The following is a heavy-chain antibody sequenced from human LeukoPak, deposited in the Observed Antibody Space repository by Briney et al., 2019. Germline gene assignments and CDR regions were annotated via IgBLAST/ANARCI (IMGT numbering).Heavy chain of an antibody. CDR1: GYTFTNYG. V-gene: IGHV1-18*01. D-gene: IGHD3-16*01. J-gene: IGHJ3*01. Sequence: GASVRVSCKASGYTFTNYGINWVRQAPGQRPEWMGWFSTYNGDTKYAQKLKGRVTLTADTLTSTAYMELRTLISDDTATYYCAIGQGAITWGGADVYDVWGQGTTVIVSS. CDR3: AIGQGAITWGGADVYDV. CDR2: FSTYNGDT.